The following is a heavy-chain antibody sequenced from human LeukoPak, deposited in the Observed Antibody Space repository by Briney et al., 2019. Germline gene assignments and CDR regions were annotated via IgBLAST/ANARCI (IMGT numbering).Heavy chain of an antibody. CDR2: IRGSGGGT. J-gene: IGHJ3*02. D-gene: IGHD2-21*01. V-gene: IGHV3-23*01. CDR3: ARDSPVFDAFDI. CDR1: GFTFSSYA. Sequence: GGSLRLSCAASGFTFSSYAMSWVRQAPGKGLEWVSAIRGSGGGTNYGDSVKGRFTISRDNAKNTLYLQMNSLRAEDTAVYYCARDSPVFDAFDIWGQGTMVTVSS.